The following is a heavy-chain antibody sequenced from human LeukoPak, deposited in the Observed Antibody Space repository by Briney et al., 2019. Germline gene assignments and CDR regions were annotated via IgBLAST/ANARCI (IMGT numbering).Heavy chain of an antibody. Sequence: GGSLRLSCAASGFTFSSYGMHWVRGAPGKGLEWVAVIWYDGSNKYYADSVKGRFTISRDNSKDTLYLQTSSLRVEDTAVYHCARGVGAGYNWFDPWGQGTLVTVSS. CDR1: GFTFSSYG. V-gene: IGHV3-33*01. CDR3: ARGVGAGYNWFDP. J-gene: IGHJ5*02. CDR2: IWYDGSNK. D-gene: IGHD1-26*01.